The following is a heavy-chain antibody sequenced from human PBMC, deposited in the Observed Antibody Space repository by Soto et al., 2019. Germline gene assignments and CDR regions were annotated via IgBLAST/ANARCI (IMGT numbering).Heavy chain of an antibody. Sequence: SETLSLTCTVSGGSVSSGSYYWSWIRQPPGKGLEWIGYIYYSGSTNYNHSLKSRVTISVDTSKNQFSLKLSSVTAADTAVYYCSRVPVGMITFGGVIVAYDAFDIWGQGTMVTVSS. J-gene: IGHJ3*02. D-gene: IGHD3-16*02. CDR1: GGSVSSGSYY. CDR3: SRVPVGMITFGGVIVAYDAFDI. CDR2: IYYSGST. V-gene: IGHV4-61*01.